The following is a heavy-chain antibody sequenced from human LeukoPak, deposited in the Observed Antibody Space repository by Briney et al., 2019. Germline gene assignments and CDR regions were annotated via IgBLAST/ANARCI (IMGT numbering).Heavy chain of an antibody. J-gene: IGHJ3*02. CDR3: ARDRGVTMVRGVIRNAFDI. CDR2: ISSSSYI. Sequence: GGSLRLSCAASGFTFSSYSMNWVRQAPGKGLEWVSSISSSSYIYYADSVKGRFTISRDNAKNSLYLQMNSLRAEDTAVYYCARDRGVTMVRGVIRNAFDIWGQGTMVTVSS. CDR1: GFTFSSYS. D-gene: IGHD3-10*01. V-gene: IGHV3-21*01.